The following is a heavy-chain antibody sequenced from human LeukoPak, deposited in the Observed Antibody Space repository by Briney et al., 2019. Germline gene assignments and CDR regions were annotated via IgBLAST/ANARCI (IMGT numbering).Heavy chain of an antibody. J-gene: IGHJ3*02. CDR2: IIPIFGTA. V-gene: IGHV1-69*05. Sequence: GASVKVSCKASGGTFSRYAISWVRQAPGQGLEWMGGIIPIFGTANYAQKFQGRVTITRNTSISTAYMELSSLRSEDTAVYYCARRYYDFWSGFQDAFDIWGQGTMVTVSS. D-gene: IGHD3-3*01. CDR1: GGTFSRYA. CDR3: ARRYYDFWSGFQDAFDI.